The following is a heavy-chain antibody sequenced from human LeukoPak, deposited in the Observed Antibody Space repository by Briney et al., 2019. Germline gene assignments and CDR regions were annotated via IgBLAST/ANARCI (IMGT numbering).Heavy chain of an antibody. CDR3: ARDRRLLWFGESPDDAFDI. CDR1: GGSISSYY. J-gene: IGHJ3*02. V-gene: IGHV4-59*01. D-gene: IGHD3-10*01. CDR2: IYYSGST. Sequence: PSETLSLTCTVSGGSISSYYWSWIRQPPGKGLEWIGYIYYSGSTNYNPSLKSRVTISVDTSKNQFSLKLSSVTAADTAVYYCARDRRLLWFGESPDDAFDIWGQGTMVTVSS.